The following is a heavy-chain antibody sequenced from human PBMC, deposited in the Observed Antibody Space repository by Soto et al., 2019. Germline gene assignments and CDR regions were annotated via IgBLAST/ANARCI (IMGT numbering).Heavy chain of an antibody. J-gene: IGHJ1*01. CDR3: AKDAAAEYFQH. D-gene: IGHD6-25*01. CDR1: GFTFSSYG. V-gene: IGHV3-30*18. Sequence: GGSLRLSCAASGFTFSSYGMHWVRQAPGKGLEWVAVISYDGSNKYYADSVKGRFTISRDNSKNTLYLQMNSLRAEDTAVYYCAKDAAAEYFQHWGQGTLVTVSS. CDR2: ISYDGSNK.